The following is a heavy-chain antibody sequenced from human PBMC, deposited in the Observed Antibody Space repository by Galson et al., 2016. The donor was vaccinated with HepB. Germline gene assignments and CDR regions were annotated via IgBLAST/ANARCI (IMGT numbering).Heavy chain of an antibody. Sequence: SVKVSCKVSGGTFSSLSISWVRQAPGQGLEWMGWINTNTGNPTYAQGFTGRFVFSLDTSVATAYLQINSLKAEDTAVYYCARDGVVPTPRANWFDPWGQGSLITVSS. CDR2: INTNTGNP. J-gene: IGHJ5*02. D-gene: IGHD2-15*01. CDR1: GGTFSSLS. CDR3: ARDGVVPTPRANWFDP. V-gene: IGHV7-4-1*02.